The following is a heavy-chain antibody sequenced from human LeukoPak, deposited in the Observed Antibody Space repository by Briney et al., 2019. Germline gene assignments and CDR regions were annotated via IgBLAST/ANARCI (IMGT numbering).Heavy chain of an antibody. V-gene: IGHV3-23*01. J-gene: IGHJ4*02. CDR3: ARASLNYDSSGYYSDLDY. Sequence: GGSLRLSCVGSGFMFSSYAMSWVRQAPGKGLEWASSISRSGGGSYYADSVKGRFTISRDNSKSTLYLQMNSLRAEDMAVYYCARASLNYDSSGYYSDLDYWGQGTLVTVSS. D-gene: IGHD3-22*01. CDR1: GFMFSSYA. CDR2: ISRSGGGS.